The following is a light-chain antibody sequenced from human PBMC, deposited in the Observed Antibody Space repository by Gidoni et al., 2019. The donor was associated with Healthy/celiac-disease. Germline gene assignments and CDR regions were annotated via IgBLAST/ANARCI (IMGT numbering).Light chain of an antibody. CDR2: AAS. CDR3: QQGYSTPWT. Sequence: IQMIQSASSLSASVGDRVTITGRASQSNSSYLQWYQQKPGKAPKLLTYAASSLQRGVPSRFSGSGSGTDFTLTISSLQPEDFATYYCQQGYSTPWTFGQGTKVEIK. CDR1: QSNSSY. V-gene: IGKV1-39*01. J-gene: IGKJ1*01.